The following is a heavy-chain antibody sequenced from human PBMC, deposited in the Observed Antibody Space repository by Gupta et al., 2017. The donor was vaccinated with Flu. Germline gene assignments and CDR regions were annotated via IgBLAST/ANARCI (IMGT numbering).Heavy chain of an antibody. CDR1: HD. CDR2: IYYSGYT. V-gene: IGHV4-39*01. D-gene: IGHD1-26*01. CDR3: ASLSSRYDSGNYY. J-gene: IGHJ4*02. Sequence: HDWGWIRQAQGKRLEWIGSIYYSGYTYYNPSLKSRVTISVDTSKNQFTLKLNSVTAADTAVYSCASLSSRYDSGNYYWGQGTLVTVSS.